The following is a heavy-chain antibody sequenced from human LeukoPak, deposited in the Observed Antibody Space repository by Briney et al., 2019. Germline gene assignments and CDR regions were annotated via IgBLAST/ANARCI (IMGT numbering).Heavy chain of an antibody. CDR1: GGPVSSSFYY. CDR3: ATAASYSVAY. V-gene: IGHV4-39*01. J-gene: IGHJ4*02. D-gene: IGHD1-26*01. CDR2: MYFSGRT. Sequence: SETLSLTCTVSGGPVSSSFYYWGWIRQPPGKGLEWIGSMYFSGRTHYNPSLKTRVTISVDTSKNQFSLKLTSVTAADTAVYYCATAASYSVAYWGQGTLVTVSS.